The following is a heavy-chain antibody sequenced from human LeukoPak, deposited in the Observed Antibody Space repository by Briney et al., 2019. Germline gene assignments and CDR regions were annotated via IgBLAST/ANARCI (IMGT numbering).Heavy chain of an antibody. V-gene: IGHV3-23*01. CDR2: ICASGADT. J-gene: IGHJ3*01. Sequence: GGSLRLSCTASGFTFSTYAMTWVRQAPGKGLDWVSAICASGADTYYADSAKGRVTVSRDNSKNTLYLQMSSLRADDTAVYFCAKRPRDSSGYYLGAFDGWGQGTTVTVSS. D-gene: IGHD3-22*01. CDR3: AKRPRDSSGYYLGAFDG. CDR1: GFTFSTYA.